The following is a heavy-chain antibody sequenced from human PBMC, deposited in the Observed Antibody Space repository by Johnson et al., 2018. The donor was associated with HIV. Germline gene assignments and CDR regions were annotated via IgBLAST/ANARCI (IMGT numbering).Heavy chain of an antibody. CDR3: AKDLVSWNGIWREAFDI. V-gene: IGHV3-30*18. Sequence: QVQLVESGGGLVQPGGSLRLSCVVSGFTVSSNYMSWVRQAPGKGLEWVAVISYDGSNKYYADSVKGRFTISRDNSKNILYLQMNSLRAEDTALYWCAKDLVSWNGIWREAFDIWGQGTMVSVSS. J-gene: IGHJ3*02. D-gene: IGHD1-1*01. CDR1: GFTVSSNY. CDR2: ISYDGSNK.